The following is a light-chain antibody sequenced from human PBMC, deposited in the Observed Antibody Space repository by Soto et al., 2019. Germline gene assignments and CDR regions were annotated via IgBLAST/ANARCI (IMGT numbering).Light chain of an antibody. Sequence: EVVMTQSPATLSVSPGGRATLSCRASQSISGTLAWYQQKPGQAPRLLIHGAYTRAPGIPDRFSGGGSGTDFALTISRLEPEDFAVYYCQQYGSSPRTFGQGTKVDI. CDR1: QSISGT. V-gene: IGKV3-20*01. CDR2: GAY. CDR3: QQYGSSPRT. J-gene: IGKJ1*01.